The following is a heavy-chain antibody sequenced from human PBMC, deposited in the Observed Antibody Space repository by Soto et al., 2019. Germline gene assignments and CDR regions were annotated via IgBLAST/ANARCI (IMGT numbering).Heavy chain of an antibody. V-gene: IGHV3-30*18. CDR2: ISYDGSNK. CDR1: GFTFSSYG. D-gene: IGHD2-15*01. J-gene: IGHJ6*03. CDR3: AKDLSSTVVVAADSPLYYYHMDV. Sequence: GGSLRLSCAASGFTFSSYGMHWVRQAPGKGLEWVAVISYDGSNKYYADSVKGRFTISRDNSKNTLYLQMNSLRAEDTAVYYCAKDLSSTVVVAADSPLYYYHMDVWGKGTTVTVSS.